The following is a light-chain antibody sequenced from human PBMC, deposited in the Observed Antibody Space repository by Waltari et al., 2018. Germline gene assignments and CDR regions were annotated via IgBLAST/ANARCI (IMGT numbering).Light chain of an antibody. CDR3: SSFTGTIWV. Sequence: QSALTQPASVSGSPGQSITISCTGSSSDIDFDDYVSWYQHLPGKAPKLMFYGVTNRPSGISNRFSGSKSDNTASLTISGLQADDEADYYCSSFTGTIWVFGGGTKLTVL. CDR2: GVT. V-gene: IGLV2-14*01. J-gene: IGLJ3*02. CDR1: SSDIDFDDY.